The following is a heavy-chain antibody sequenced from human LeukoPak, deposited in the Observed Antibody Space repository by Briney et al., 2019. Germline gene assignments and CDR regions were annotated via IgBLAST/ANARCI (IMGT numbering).Heavy chain of an antibody. J-gene: IGHJ4*02. Sequence: ASVKVSCKPSGYIFIGHYIHWVRQAPGKGLEWLGWINCNSGDTKYAQKFQGRVTMTRDTSISTAYMDLSGLKSDDTAVYYCARDVGQYYQVLTGYYQSYYLDYWGQGTPVTVSS. CDR3: ARDVGQYYQVLTGYYQSYYLDY. CDR2: INCNSGDT. V-gene: IGHV1-2*02. CDR1: GYIFIGHY. D-gene: IGHD3-9*01.